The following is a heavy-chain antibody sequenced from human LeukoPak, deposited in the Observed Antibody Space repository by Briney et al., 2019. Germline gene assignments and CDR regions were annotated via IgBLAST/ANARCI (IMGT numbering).Heavy chain of an antibody. CDR2: IYYSGST. J-gene: IGHJ4*02. CDR1: GGSISSGDYY. D-gene: IGHD6-13*01. CDR3: AREDSSSWYRFFDY. V-gene: IGHV4-30-4*01. Sequence: SQTLSLTCTVSGGSISSGDYYWSRIRQPPGKGLEWIGYIYYSGSTYYNPSLKSRVTISVDTSKNQFSLKLSSVTAADTAVYYCAREDSSSWYRFFDYWGQGTLVTVSS.